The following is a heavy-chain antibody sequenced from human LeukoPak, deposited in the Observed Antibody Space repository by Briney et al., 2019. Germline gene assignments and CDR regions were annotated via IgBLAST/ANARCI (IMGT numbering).Heavy chain of an antibody. CDR3: ARDRVGLYDRSGYPPDY. V-gene: IGHV1-18*01. D-gene: IGHD3-22*01. J-gene: IGHJ4*02. CDR2: ISTYNGNT. Sequence: ASVKVSCKASGYTFTTYGISWVRQAPGQGLEWMGWISTYNGNTKYAQKLQGRVTMTTDTSTSTAYMELRSLRSDDTAVYYCARDRVGLYDRSGYPPDYWGQGTLVTVSS. CDR1: GYTFTTYG.